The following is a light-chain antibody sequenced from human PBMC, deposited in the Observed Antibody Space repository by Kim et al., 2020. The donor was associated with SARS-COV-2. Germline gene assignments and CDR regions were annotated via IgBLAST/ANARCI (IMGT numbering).Light chain of an antibody. V-gene: IGLV3-1*01. CDR1: ELGDRF. CDR3: QAWDSTTVV. Sequence: MAPGHTAPIPCSGDELGDRFTSWYQQRPGQAPVLVIYQDSKRPSGIPERFSGSNSGNTATLTISGTQAMDEADYYWQAWDSTTVVFGGGTRLTVL. J-gene: IGLJ2*01. CDR2: QDS.